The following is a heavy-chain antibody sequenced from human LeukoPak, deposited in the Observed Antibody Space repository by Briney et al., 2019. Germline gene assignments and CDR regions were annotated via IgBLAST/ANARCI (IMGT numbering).Heavy chain of an antibody. CDR2: IIPILSIV. J-gene: IGHJ4*02. CDR1: GGIFSSYG. D-gene: IGHD2-21*02. CDR3: ARLVVTAIPVLDS. V-gene: IGHV1-69*04. Sequence: SLKVSCKASGGIFSSYGISWVRQAPGQGLEWMGRIIPILSIVSYAQKFQGRVTITADKSTSSAYMELSSLRSEDSAVYYCARLVVTAIPVLDSWGLGTLVTVSS.